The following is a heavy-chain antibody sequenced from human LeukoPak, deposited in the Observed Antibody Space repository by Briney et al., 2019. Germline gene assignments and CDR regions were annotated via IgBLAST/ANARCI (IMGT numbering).Heavy chain of an antibody. V-gene: IGHV4-34*01. CDR2: INHSGST. CDR3: ARGGGNWVGGYYFDY. CDR1: GGSFSGYY. D-gene: IGHD4-23*01. J-gene: IGHJ4*02. Sequence: SETLSLTCAVYGGSFSGYYWSWIRQPPGKGLEWIGEINHSGSTNYNPSLKSRVTISVDTSKNQFSLKLSSVTAADTAVYYCARGGGNWVGGYYFDYWGQGTLVTVSS.